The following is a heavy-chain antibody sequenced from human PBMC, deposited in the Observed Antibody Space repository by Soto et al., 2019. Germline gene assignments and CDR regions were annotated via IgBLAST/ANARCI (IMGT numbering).Heavy chain of an antibody. CDR1: GYTFTSYA. Sequence: QVQLVQSGAEVKKPGASVKVSCKASGYTFTSYAMQWVRQAPGQRLEWMGWINAGNGNTKYSQTCQGRVTVTRDTSASAAYMELSSLRSEDTAVYYGARGPGGPDGPGDYWGQGTLVTVSS. D-gene: IGHD2-15*01. CDR3: ARGPGGPDGPGDY. CDR2: INAGNGNT. V-gene: IGHV1-3*01. J-gene: IGHJ4*02.